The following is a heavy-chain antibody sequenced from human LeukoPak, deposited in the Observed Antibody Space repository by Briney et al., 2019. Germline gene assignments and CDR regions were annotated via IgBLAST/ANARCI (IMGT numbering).Heavy chain of an antibody. CDR2: IYPGDSDT. V-gene: IGHV5-51*01. CDR1: GYSFTTYW. Sequence: GESLKISCKGSGYSFTTYWIGWVRQVPGKGLEWMGIIYPGDSDTRYSPSFQGQVTISADKSISTAYLQWSSLKASDTAMYYCARQGEYSYGQFDYWGQGTLVTVSS. CDR3: ARQGEYSYGQFDY. D-gene: IGHD5-18*01. J-gene: IGHJ4*02.